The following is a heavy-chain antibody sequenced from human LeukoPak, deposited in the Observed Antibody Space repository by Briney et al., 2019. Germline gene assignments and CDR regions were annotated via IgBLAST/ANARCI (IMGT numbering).Heavy chain of an antibody. V-gene: IGHV3-64*01. J-gene: IGHJ3*02. Sequence: GGSLRLSCVASGFTFNTYVMHWVRQAPGKGLEYVSLINGSGVSPYFANSMKGRFTISRDNSRNTMYLQMGSLRVEDTAVYYCARAQLQNDALDIWGQGTMVTVSS. CDR1: GFTFNTYV. D-gene: IGHD2-2*01. CDR2: INGSGVSP. CDR3: ARAQLQNDALDI.